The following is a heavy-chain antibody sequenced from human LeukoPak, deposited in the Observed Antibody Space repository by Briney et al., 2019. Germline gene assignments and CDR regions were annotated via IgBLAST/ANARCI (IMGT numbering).Heavy chain of an antibody. CDR2: INHSGST. V-gene: IGHV4-34*01. CDR1: GGSFSGYC. J-gene: IGHJ6*03. Sequence: PSETLSLTCAVYGGSFSGYCWSWIRQPPGKGLEWIGEINHSGSTNYNPSLKSRVTISVDTSKNQFSLKLSSVTAADTAVYCCARPYGSGSYSLSRYYYYMDVWGKGTTVTVSS. CDR3: ARPYGSGSYSLSRYYYYMDV. D-gene: IGHD3-10*01.